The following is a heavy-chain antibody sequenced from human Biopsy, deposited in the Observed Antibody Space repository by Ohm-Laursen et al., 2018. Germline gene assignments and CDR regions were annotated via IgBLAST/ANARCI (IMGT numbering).Heavy chain of an antibody. Sequence: TLSLTCPVSGGALSSYSWSWIRQPAGKGLEWIGQIYTSGITNYNPPLKSRVTMSVDTSKNKFSLRVSSVTAADTAVYYCARDRDRRGWFDPWGQGTLVTVSS. CDR2: IYTSGIT. CDR3: ARDRDRRGWFDP. CDR1: GGALSSYS. D-gene: IGHD1-14*01. J-gene: IGHJ5*02. V-gene: IGHV4-4*07.